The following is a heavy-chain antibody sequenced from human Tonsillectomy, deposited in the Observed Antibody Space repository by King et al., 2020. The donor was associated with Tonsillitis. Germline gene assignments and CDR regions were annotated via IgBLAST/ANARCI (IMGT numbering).Heavy chain of an antibody. J-gene: IGHJ1*01. V-gene: IGHV3-43*02. CDR3: TKDRRGILLWGYFQH. CDR2: ISGDGDST. CDR1: GFTFDDYA. D-gene: IGHD1-26*01. Sequence: VQLVESGGGVVQPGGSLRLSCAASGFTFDDYAIHWVRQAPGKGLEWVSLISGDGDSTLYADSVKCRFTISRDNSKNSLYLQMNSLRTEDTALYYCTKDRRGILLWGYFQHWGQGTLVTVSS.